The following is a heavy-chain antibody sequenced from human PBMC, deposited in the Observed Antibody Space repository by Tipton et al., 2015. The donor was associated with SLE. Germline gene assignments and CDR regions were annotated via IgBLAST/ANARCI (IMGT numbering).Heavy chain of an antibody. J-gene: IGHJ4*02. Sequence: QLLQSGAEVKKPGASVKVSCKASGYTFPSYGISWVRQAPGQWLEWMAWISAYSGNTNYGQTLQGRVTMTTDTSTSAAYMELRSLRSDDTAVYYCARVGGMCSRTSGYKAVEYWGKGTLFTVS. CDR2: ISAYSGNT. V-gene: IGHV1-18*01. CDR3: ARVGGMCSRTSGYKAVEY. D-gene: IGHD2-2*02. CDR1: GYTFPSYG.